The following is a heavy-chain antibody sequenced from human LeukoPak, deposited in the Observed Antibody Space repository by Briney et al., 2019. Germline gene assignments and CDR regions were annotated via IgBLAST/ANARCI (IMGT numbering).Heavy chain of an antibody. V-gene: IGHV3-23*01. CDR3: AKEVAVLRWGYYYYGMDV. CDR2: VSGSGGST. CDR1: GFTFSSYA. J-gene: IGHJ6*02. Sequence: PGGSLRLSCAASGFTFSSYAMSWVRQAPGKGLEWVSGVSGSGGSTYYADSVKGRFTISRDNSKNTLYLQMNSLRAEDTAVYYCAKEVAVLRWGYYYYGMDVWGQGTTVTVSS. D-gene: IGHD6-19*01.